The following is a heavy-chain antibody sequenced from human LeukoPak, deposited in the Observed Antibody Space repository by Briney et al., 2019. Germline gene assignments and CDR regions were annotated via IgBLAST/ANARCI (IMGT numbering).Heavy chain of an antibody. J-gene: IGHJ4*02. CDR2: ISGSGGST. Sequence: AGGSLRLSCAASGFTFRSYSMNWVRQAPGKGLGWVSAISGSGGSTYYADSVKGRFTISRDNSKNTLYLQMNSLRAEDTAVYYCAKDSTSVVAVAVFFDYWGQGTLVTVSS. V-gene: IGHV3-23*01. CDR1: GFTFRSYS. D-gene: IGHD6-19*01. CDR3: AKDSTSVVAVAVFFDY.